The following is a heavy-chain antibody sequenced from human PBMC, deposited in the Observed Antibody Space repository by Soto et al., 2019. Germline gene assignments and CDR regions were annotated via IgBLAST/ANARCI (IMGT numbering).Heavy chain of an antibody. CDR3: ARGVHIYFLPGPGSGCYYYYCMDV. Sequence: PSETLSITCTVSRGSLSSYHWSWIGQPLGKRKEWIGYIYYSGSTNYNTSLKRRVTISVDSSKNQFSLKLSSVTAADTAVYYCARGVHIYFLPGPGSGCYYYYCMDVWGKGTTVTVSS. J-gene: IGHJ6*03. V-gene: IGHV4-59*01. CDR2: IYYSGST. D-gene: IGHD3-10*01. CDR1: RGSLSSYH.